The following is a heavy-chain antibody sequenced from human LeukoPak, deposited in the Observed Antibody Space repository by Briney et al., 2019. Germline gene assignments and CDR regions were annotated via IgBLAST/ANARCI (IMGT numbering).Heavy chain of an antibody. V-gene: IGHV1-46*01. CDR3: ATVFQQRGYYYMDV. J-gene: IGHJ6*03. D-gene: IGHD6-13*01. Sequence: ASVKVSCKASGYTFTSYHMHWVRQAPGQGLEWMGIINPSGGTTNYAQNFQGRVIMTEDTSTDTAYMELSSLKSEDTGVYYCATVFQQRGYYYMDVWGKGTTVTVSS. CDR1: GYTFTSYH. CDR2: INPSGGTT.